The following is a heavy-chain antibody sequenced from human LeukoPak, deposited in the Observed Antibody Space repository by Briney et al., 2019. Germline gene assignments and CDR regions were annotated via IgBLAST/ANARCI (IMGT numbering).Heavy chain of an antibody. CDR1: GFTFSNAW. D-gene: IGHD3-16*02. CDR3: TTSDDDYVWGSYRYTSHYYYYMDV. CDR2: IKSKTDGGTT. V-gene: IGHV3-15*01. Sequence: GGSLRLSCAASGFTFSNAWMSWVRQAPGKGLEWVGRIKSKTDGGTTDYAAPVKGRFTISRDDSKNTLYLQMNSLKTEDTAVYYCTTSDDDYVWGSYRYTSHYYYYMDVWGEGTTVTVSS. J-gene: IGHJ6*03.